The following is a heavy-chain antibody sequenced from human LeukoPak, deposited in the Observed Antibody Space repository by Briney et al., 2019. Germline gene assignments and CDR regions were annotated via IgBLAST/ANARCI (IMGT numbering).Heavy chain of an antibody. CDR1: GGSISSYY. J-gene: IGHJ4*02. CDR3: ARESYDSSGPDY. CDR2: IYYSGST. D-gene: IGHD3-22*01. Sequence: SETLSLTCTVSGGSISSYYWSWIRQPPGKGLEWIGYIYYSGSTNYNPSLKSRVTISVDTSKNQFSLKLSSVTAADTAVYYCARESYDSSGPDYWGQGTLVTVSS. V-gene: IGHV4-59*01.